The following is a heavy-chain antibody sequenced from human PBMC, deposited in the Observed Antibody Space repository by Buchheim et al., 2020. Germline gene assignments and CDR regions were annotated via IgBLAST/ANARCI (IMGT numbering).Heavy chain of an antibody. V-gene: IGHV5-51*01. D-gene: IGHD3-22*01. J-gene: IGHJ1*01. CDR1: GYSFNSYW. CDR3: ARTYDSSGYYYSNHGYFQY. CDR2: IYPGDSET. Sequence: EVQLVQSRAEVKKPGESLKISCKASGYSFNSYWIGWVCQMPGKGLEWMGIIYPGDSETDYSPSFQGHVTISADKPINTAYLQWSSLEASDTAMYYCARTYDSSGYYYSNHGYFQYWGQGT.